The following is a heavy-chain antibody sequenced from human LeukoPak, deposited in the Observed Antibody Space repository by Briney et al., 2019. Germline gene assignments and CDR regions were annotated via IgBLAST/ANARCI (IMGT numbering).Heavy chain of an antibody. CDR2: IRYDGSNK. J-gene: IGHJ3*02. D-gene: IGHD1-14*01. CDR1: GFTFSNYS. V-gene: IGHV3-30*02. CDR3: AKDYTPAHGAFDI. Sequence: PGGSLRLSCAASGFTFSNYSIYWVRQAPGKGLEWVTYIRYDGSNKYYADSVTGRFTISRDNSKNTLYVQMNSLRPEDTAIYYCAKDYTPAHGAFDIWGQGTMVTVSS.